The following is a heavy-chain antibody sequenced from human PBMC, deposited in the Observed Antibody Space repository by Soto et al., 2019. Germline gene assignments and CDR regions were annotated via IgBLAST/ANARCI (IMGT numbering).Heavy chain of an antibody. D-gene: IGHD3-10*01. CDR3: ARDGDYFGSGRSYCDS. V-gene: IGHV1-8*01. CDR2: MNPITGNT. CDR1: GYTFTSYT. J-gene: IGHJ4*02. Sequence: QVQLVQSGAEVKKPGASVKVSCKASGYTFTSYTINWVRQATGQGPEYMGWMNPITGNTGYAQKFQGRVTMTRDTSKSTAYMEVTSLRSEDTAVYYCARDGDYFGSGRSYCDSWGQGTLVTVSS.